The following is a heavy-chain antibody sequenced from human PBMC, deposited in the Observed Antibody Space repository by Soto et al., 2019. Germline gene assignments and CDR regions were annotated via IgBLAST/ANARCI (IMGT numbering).Heavy chain of an antibody. V-gene: IGHV3-48*01. D-gene: IGHD4-17*01. CDR3: ASYVTVTTGYYMYV. J-gene: IGHJ6*03. CDR2: ISSSSSTI. CDR1: GFTFSSYS. Sequence: GGSLRLSCAASGFTFSSYSMNWVRQAPGKGLEWVSYISSSSSTIYYADSVKGLFTISRDNAKNSLYLQMNSLRAEDTAVYYCASYVTVTTGYYMYVWGKGTTVTVSS.